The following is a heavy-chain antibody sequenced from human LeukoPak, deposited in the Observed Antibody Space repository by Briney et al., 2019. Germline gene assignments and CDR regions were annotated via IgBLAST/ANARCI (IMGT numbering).Heavy chain of an antibody. CDR3: ATDLRELVDFDF. V-gene: IGHV1-24*01. J-gene: IGHJ4*02. D-gene: IGHD1-26*01. CDR2: FDPEDGET. Sequence: ASVKLSCKVSGYPLTELSMHWVRQAPGKGLEWMGGFDPEDGETISAQKFQGRVTMTEDTSIDTTYMELSSLRSEDTAVYYCATDLRELVDFDFWGQGTLVTVSS. CDR1: GYPLTELS.